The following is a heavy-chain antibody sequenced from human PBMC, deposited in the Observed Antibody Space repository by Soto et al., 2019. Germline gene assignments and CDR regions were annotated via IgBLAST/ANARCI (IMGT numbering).Heavy chain of an antibody. D-gene: IGHD3-3*01. CDR1: GFTFSSYG. V-gene: IGHV3-30*18. CDR3: ANLGRITIFGSHYYGMDV. J-gene: IGHJ6*02. Sequence: QVQLVESGGGVVQPGRSLRLSCAASGFTFSSYGMHWVRQAPGKGLEWVAVISYDGSNKYYADSVKGRFTISRDNSKNTLYLQMNSLRAEDTAVYYCANLGRITIFGSHYYGMDVWGQGTTVTVSS. CDR2: ISYDGSNK.